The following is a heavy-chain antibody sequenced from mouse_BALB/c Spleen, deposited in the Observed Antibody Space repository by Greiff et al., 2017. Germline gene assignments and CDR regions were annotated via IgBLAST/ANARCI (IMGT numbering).Heavy chain of an antibody. J-gene: IGHJ4*01. V-gene: IGHV5-12-1*01. CDR3: ARHYYRYDEAYAMDY. CDR1: GFAFSSYD. Sequence: EVQLVESGGGLVKPGGSLKLSCAASGFAFSSYDMSWVRQTPEKRLEWVAYISSGGGSTYYPDTVKGRFTISRDNAKNTLYLQMSSLKSEDTAMYYCARHYYRYDEAYAMDYWGQGTSVTVSS. CDR2: ISSGGGST. D-gene: IGHD2-14*01.